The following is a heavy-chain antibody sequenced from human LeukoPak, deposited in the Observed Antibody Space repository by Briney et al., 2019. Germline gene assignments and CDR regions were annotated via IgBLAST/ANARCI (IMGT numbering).Heavy chain of an antibody. J-gene: IGHJ1*01. D-gene: IGHD6-13*01. Sequence: SETLSLTCTVSGGSISSYYWSWIRQPPGKGLGWIGYIYYSGSTNYNPSLKSRATISVDTSKNQFSLKLSSVTAADTAVYYCARGQLASAAEYFQHWGQGTLVTVSS. CDR1: GGSISSYY. CDR3: ARGQLASAAEYFQH. V-gene: IGHV4-59*01. CDR2: IYYSGST.